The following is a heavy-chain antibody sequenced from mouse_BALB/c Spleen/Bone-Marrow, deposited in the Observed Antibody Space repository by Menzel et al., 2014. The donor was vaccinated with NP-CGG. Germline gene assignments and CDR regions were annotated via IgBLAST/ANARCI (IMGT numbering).Heavy chain of an antibody. J-gene: IGHJ2*01. V-gene: IGHV1-74*01. Sequence: VQVVESGAELVKPGASVKLSCRASGYTFTSYWMHWVKQRPGQGLEWIGMIDPSNSETRLNQKFKDKATLNVDKSSNTAYMQLSSLTSEDSAVYYCARGELLRFFDYWGQGTTLTVSS. CDR3: ARGELLRFFDY. D-gene: IGHD1-1*01. CDR2: IDPSNSET. CDR1: GYTFTSYW.